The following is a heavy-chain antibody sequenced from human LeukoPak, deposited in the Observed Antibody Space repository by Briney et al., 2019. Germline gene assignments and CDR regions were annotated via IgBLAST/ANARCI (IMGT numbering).Heavy chain of an antibody. CDR3: ARDPIVTSGSYQYFDY. CDR2: ISSSSSYI. CDR1: GFTFSSYS. J-gene: IGHJ4*02. D-gene: IGHD1-26*01. V-gene: IGHV3-21*01. Sequence: PGGSLRLSCAASGFTFSSYSMNWVRQAPGKGLEWVSSISSSSSYIYYADSVKGRFTISRDNAKNSLYLQMNSLGAEDTAVYYCARDPIVTSGSYQYFDYWGQGTLVTVSS.